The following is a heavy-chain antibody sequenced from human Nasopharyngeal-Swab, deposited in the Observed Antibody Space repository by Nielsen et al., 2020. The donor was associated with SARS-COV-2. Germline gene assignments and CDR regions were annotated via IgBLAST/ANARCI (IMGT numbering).Heavy chain of an antibody. CDR1: GFTFSTYN. Sequence: GESLKISCAASGFTFSTYNMHWVRQAPGKGLEWVSSISGRTTYIYYADSMKGRFTISRDNAKNSLYLQMSSLGAEDTAIYYCARGGQQPLWGQGTLVTVSS. J-gene: IGHJ4*02. CDR3: ARGGQQPL. V-gene: IGHV3-21*01. CDR2: ISGRTTYI. D-gene: IGHD6-13*01.